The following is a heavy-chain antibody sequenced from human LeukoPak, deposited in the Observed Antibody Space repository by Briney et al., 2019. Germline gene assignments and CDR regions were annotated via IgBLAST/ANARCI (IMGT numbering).Heavy chain of an antibody. V-gene: IGHV1-69*05. Sequence: SVKVSCKASGGTFSTYAISWVRQAPGQGLEWMGRIIPIFGTANYAQKFQVRVTITTDESTSTAYMELSSLRVEDTAVYYCARDLNGDYFDYWGQGTLVTVPS. J-gene: IGHJ4*02. CDR1: GGTFSTYA. D-gene: IGHD4-17*01. CDR2: IIPIFGTA. CDR3: ARDLNGDYFDY.